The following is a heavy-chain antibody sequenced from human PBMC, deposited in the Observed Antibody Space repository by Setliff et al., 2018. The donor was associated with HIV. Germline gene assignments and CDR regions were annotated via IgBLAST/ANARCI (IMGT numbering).Heavy chain of an antibody. D-gene: IGHD3-3*01. CDR3: VRGVQSPPHYSYYYMDV. Sequence: VASVKVSCKASRRTFNSHTINWVRQAPGQGLDWMGRIIPILGVANYAQRFQGKVTITADKSTSTAYMELTSLRFDDTAMYYCVRGVQSPPHYSYYYMDVWGEGTRGTV. CDR1: RRTFNSHT. J-gene: IGHJ6*03. V-gene: IGHV1-69*02. CDR2: IIPILGVA.